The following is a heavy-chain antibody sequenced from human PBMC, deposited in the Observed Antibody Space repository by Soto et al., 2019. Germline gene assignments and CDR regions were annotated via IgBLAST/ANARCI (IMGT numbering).Heavy chain of an antibody. Sequence: SETLSLTCSVSGGSVSRGAYYWSWIRQHPGKGLEWIGNIYYTGRTSYNPSLKSRVSISMDTSKNQFSLNLDSVTAADTAVYFCARDFAYFDSWGQGTLVTVSS. CDR3: ARDFAYFDS. V-gene: IGHV4-61*08. D-gene: IGHD3-3*01. CDR1: GGSVSRGAYY. J-gene: IGHJ4*02. CDR2: IYYTGRT.